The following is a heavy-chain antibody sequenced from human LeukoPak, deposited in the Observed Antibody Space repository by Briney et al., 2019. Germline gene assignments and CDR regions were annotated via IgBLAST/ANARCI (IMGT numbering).Heavy chain of an antibody. D-gene: IGHD3-9*01. CDR3: ARAQGLTGYFDY. CDR2: INPSGGST. V-gene: IGHV1-46*01. CDR1: GYSFTNYY. Sequence: ASVKVSCKTSGYSFTNYYMHWVRQAPGQGLEWMGIINPSGGSTNYAQKFQGRVTMTRDTSTSTVYMELSSLRSEDTAVYYCARAQGLTGYFDYWGQGTLVTVSS. J-gene: IGHJ4*02.